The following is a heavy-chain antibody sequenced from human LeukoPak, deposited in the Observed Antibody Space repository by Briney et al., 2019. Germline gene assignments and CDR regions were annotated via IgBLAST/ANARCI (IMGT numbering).Heavy chain of an antibody. CDR3: ARWGVGTDELPFR. CDR1: GGSISNNNW. J-gene: IGHJ4*02. V-gene: IGHV4-4*02. CDR2: IYHSGST. D-gene: IGHD1-1*01. Sequence: SETLSLTCAVSGGSISNNNWWSWVRQPPGKGLEWIGEIYHSGSTNYNPSLKSRVTISVDKSKNQFSLKLSSVTAADTAVYYCARWGVGTDELPFRWGQGTQVTVSS.